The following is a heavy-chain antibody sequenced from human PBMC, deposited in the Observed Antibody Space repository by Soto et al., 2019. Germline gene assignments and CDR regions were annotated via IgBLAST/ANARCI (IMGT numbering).Heavy chain of an antibody. J-gene: IGHJ2*01. CDR1: GYTFTSYY. CDR2: INPSGGST. V-gene: IGHV1-46*03. D-gene: IGHD3-3*01. Sequence: ASVKVSCKASGYTFTSYYMHWVRQAPGQGLEWMGIINPSGGSTSYAQKFQGRVTMTRDTSTSTVYMELSSLRSEDTAVYYCARFFRVIRDARNYYFWSGYPYGGREPLLTVP. CDR3: ARFFRVIRDARNYYFWSGYPY.